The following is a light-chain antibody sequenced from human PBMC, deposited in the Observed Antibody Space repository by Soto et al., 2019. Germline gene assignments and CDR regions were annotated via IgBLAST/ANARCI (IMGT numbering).Light chain of an antibody. J-gene: IGKJ2*01. CDR2: GAS. CDR1: RSVSSK. V-gene: IGKV3-15*01. Sequence: EIMMTQSPATLSVSPGERATLSCRASRSVSSKLAWFQQKPGQAPRLLIYGASTRATGLPARFSGTGSGAEFTLTISSLQSEDFAVYYCQQYNNWPHTFGQGTKLEIK. CDR3: QQYNNWPHT.